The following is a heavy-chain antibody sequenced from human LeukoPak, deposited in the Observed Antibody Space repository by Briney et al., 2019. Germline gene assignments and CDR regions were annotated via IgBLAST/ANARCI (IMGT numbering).Heavy chain of an antibody. CDR3: ARDIRDPLDPIQH. CDR2: ISSSSSYI. CDR1: GFTFSSYS. Sequence: GGSLRLSCAASGFTFSSYSMNWVRQAPGKGLEWVSSISSSSSYIYYAGSVKGRFTISRDNAKNSLYLQMNSLRAEDTAVYYCARDIRDPLDPIQHWGQGTLVTVSS. J-gene: IGHJ1*01. D-gene: IGHD3-3*01. V-gene: IGHV3-21*01.